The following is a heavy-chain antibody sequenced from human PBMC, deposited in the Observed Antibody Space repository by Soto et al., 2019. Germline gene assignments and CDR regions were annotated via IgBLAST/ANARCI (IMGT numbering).Heavy chain of an antibody. Sequence: SETLSLTCTVSGGSISSYYWSWIRQPPGKGLEWIGYIYYSGSTNYNPSLKSRVTISVDTSKNQFSLKLSSVTAADTAVYYCARHRAEYSGYGYYYYYMDVWGKGTTVTVSS. CDR2: IYYSGST. CDR1: GGSISSYY. J-gene: IGHJ6*03. V-gene: IGHV4-59*08. D-gene: IGHD5-12*01. CDR3: ARHRAEYSGYGYYYYYMDV.